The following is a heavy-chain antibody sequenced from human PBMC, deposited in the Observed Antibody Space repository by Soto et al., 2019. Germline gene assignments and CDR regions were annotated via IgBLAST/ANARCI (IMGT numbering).Heavy chain of an antibody. CDR2: FDPEDGET. D-gene: IGHD6-13*01. J-gene: IGHJ5*02. V-gene: IGHV1-24*01. CDR1: GYTLTELS. CDR3: ATDLYSSSWYAWWFDP. Sequence: ASVKVSCKVSGYTLTELSMHWVRQAPGKGLEWMGGFDPEDGETIYAQKFQGRVTMTEDTSTDTAYMELSSLRSEDAAVYYCATDLYSSSWYAWWFDPWGQGTLVTVSS.